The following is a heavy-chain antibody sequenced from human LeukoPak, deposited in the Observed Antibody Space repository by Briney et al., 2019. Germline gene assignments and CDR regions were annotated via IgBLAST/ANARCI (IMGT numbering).Heavy chain of an antibody. J-gene: IGHJ3*02. V-gene: IGHV4-61*02. CDR2: IYTSGST. CDR1: GGSISSGSYY. D-gene: IGHD4-23*01. CDR3: ARVFRGVVTPTYAFDI. Sequence: SQTLSLTCTVSGGSISSGSYYWSWIRQPAGKGLEWIGRIYTSGSTNYNPSLKSRVTMSVDTSKNQFSLKLSSVTAADTAVYYCARVFRGVVTPTYAFDIWGQGTMVTVSS.